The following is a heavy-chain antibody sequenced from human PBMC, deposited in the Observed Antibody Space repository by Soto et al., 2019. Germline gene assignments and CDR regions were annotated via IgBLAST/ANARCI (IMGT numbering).Heavy chain of an antibody. D-gene: IGHD3-16*01. J-gene: IGHJ4*02. CDR2: INAGNGNT. V-gene: IGHV1-3*01. CDR1: GYTFTSYA. Sequence: GASVKVSCKASGYTFTSYAMHWVRQAPGQRLEWMGWINAGNGNTKYSQKFQGRVTITRDTSASTAYMELSSLRPEDTAVYYCARDLTMITFGVFDYWGQGTLVTVSS. CDR3: ARDLTMITFGVFDY.